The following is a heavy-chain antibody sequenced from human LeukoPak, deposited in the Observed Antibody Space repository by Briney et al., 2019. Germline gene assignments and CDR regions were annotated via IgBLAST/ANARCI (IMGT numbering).Heavy chain of an antibody. V-gene: IGHV4-59*08. CDR2: IYYSGST. Sequence: PSETPSLTCTVSGGSISSYYWSWIRQPPGKGLEWIGYIYYSGSTNYNPSLKSRVTISVDTSKNQFSLKLSSVTAADTAVYYCAISYGDYGFYYGMDVWGQGTTVTVSS. CDR3: AISYGDYGFYYGMDV. J-gene: IGHJ6*02. D-gene: IGHD4-17*01. CDR1: GGSISSYY.